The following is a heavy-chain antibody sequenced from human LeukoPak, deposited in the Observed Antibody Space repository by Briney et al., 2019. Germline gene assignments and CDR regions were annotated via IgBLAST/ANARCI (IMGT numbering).Heavy chain of an antibody. J-gene: IGHJ3*02. CDR1: GFTFSSYS. Sequence: MTGGSLRLSCAASGFTFSSYSMNWVRQAPGKGLEWVSSISSSSSYIYYADSVKGRFTISRDHAKNSLYLQMNSLRAEDTAVYYCARDQIAVAGHAFDIWGQGTMVTVSS. CDR2: ISSSSSYI. CDR3: ARDQIAVAGHAFDI. V-gene: IGHV3-21*01. D-gene: IGHD6-19*01.